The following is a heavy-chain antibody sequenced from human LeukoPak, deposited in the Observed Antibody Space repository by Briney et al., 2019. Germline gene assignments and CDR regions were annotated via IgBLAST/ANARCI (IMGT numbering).Heavy chain of an antibody. CDR1: GFTFSTYW. J-gene: IGHJ4*02. CDR3: ARGQYTDGLSY. V-gene: IGHV3-7*03. Sequence: GGSLRLSCAASGFTFSTYWMTWVRQAPGKGLEWVAIIKPDGSEKYYVDSVKGRFTISRDNAENSLFLQMNGLRPEDTAVFYCARGQYTDGLSYRGQGTLVTVSS. D-gene: IGHD5-24*01. CDR2: IKPDGSEK.